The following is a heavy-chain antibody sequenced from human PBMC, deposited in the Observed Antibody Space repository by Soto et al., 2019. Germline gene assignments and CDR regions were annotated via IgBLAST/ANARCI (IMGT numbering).Heavy chain of an antibody. Sequence: QVQLQESGPGLVKPSETLSLTCTVSGGSISGYYWSWIRQPPGKGLEWIGYVYYSENTNYNPSLKSRVTXXVXAXXNEFSLKVSSVTAAATAVYYCARLGCTSHCCYGDRWGQGTLVTVSS. CDR1: GGSISGYY. V-gene: IGHV4-59*01. D-gene: IGHD2-8*01. J-gene: IGHJ5*02. CDR3: ARLGCTSHCCYGDR. CDR2: VYYSENT.